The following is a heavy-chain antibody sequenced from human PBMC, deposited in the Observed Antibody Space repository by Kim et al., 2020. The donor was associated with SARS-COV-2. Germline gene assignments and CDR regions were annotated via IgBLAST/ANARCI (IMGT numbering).Heavy chain of an antibody. CDR1: GFTFNNYA. V-gene: IGHV3-23*01. D-gene: IGHD6-25*01. Sequence: GGSLRLSCAASGFTFNNYAMIWVRQAPGKGLEWVSGITDSGGRTYYVDSVKGRFTISRDNSKNTMYLLWNSLRAEDTAVYYCAKECAAGSIPRWGQGTLGTASS. J-gene: IGHJ4*02. CDR3: AKECAAGSIPR. CDR2: ITDSGGRT.